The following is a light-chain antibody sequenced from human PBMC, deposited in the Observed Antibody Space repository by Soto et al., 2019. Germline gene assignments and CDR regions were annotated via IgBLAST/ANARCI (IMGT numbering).Light chain of an antibody. Sequence: AIRMTRSPSSLSSSTGDRVTITCRSSQGISSYLAWYQQKPGKAPKLLIYAASTLQSGVPSRFSGSGSGTDLPLTISCLQSEDFATYYCQQYYSYPLTFVGGTKVDI. CDR1: QGISSY. V-gene: IGKV1-8*01. CDR3: QQYYSYPLT. J-gene: IGKJ4*01. CDR2: AAS.